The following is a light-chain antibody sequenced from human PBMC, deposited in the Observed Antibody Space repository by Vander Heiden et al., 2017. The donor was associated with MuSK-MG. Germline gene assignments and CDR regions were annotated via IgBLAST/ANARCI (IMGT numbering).Light chain of an antibody. J-gene: IGKJ5*01. CDR3: QQVNSSLIP. CDR1: QGISSY. V-gene: IGKV1-9*01. CDR2: AAS. Sequence: DIQLTQSPSFLSASVGDRVTITCRASQGISSYLAWYQQKPGKAPKLLIYAASTLQSGVPSRFSGSGSGTEFTLTISSLQPEDFASYYCQQVNSSLIPFGQGTLVEIK.